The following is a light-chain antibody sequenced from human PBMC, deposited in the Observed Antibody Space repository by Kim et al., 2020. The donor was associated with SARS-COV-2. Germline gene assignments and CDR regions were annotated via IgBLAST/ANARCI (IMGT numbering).Light chain of an antibody. CDR3: NSRDSSGNHLGV. J-gene: IGLJ1*01. Sequence: GQTVRITCKGDSLRNYYASWYQQKPGQAPVLVIYGKNNRPSGIPDRFSGSSSGNTASMTITGAQAEDEADYYCNSRDSSGNHLGVFGTGTKVTVL. CDR1: SLRNYY. CDR2: GKN. V-gene: IGLV3-19*01.